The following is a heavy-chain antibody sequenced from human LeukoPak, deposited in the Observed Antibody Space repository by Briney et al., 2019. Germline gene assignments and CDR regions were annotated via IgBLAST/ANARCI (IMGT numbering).Heavy chain of an antibody. CDR2: IIPILGIA. CDR3: ASLVRDGYNRITDY. J-gene: IGHJ4*02. V-gene: IGHV1-69*04. CDR1: GGTFSSYA. D-gene: IGHD5-24*01. Sequence: SVKVSCKASGGTFSSYAISWVRQAPGQGLEWMGRIIPILGIANYAQKFQGRVTITADKSTSTAYMELSSLRPEDTAVYYCASLVRDGYNRITDYWGQGTLVTVSS.